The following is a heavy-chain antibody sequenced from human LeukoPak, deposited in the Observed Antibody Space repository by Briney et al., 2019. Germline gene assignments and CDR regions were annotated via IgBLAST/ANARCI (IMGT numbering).Heavy chain of an antibody. J-gene: IGHJ4*02. CDR2: ISAYIGNT. D-gene: IGHD2-2*01. CDR1: GSTCTIYG. V-gene: IGHV1-18*04. CDR3: ARDGVGWATAMPHFDY. Sequence: GASVKLSCKASGSTCTIYGVSWVRQSPGQGLEWMGWISAYIGNTNYTQKLQGRVTMTTDTSTSTAYKELRRLRSDDTAVYYCARDGVGWATAMPHFDYWGQGTLVTASS.